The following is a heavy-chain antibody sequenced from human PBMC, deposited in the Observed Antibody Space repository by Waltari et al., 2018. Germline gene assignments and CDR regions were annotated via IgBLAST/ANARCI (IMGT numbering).Heavy chain of an antibody. J-gene: IGHJ4*02. Sequence: QLRLQESGPGVVRPSETLSLTCTVSGDSVNNTSYYGGWLRQAPKKGLEWIGSVYHGGISYHNPSLKSRVTISVDTSRNQFSLRLTSVTAADTAIYYCARGGPSLFWGQGTLVTVSS. V-gene: IGHV4-39*07. CDR3: ARGGPSLF. CDR1: GDSVNNTSYY. CDR2: VYHGGIS. D-gene: IGHD3-16*01.